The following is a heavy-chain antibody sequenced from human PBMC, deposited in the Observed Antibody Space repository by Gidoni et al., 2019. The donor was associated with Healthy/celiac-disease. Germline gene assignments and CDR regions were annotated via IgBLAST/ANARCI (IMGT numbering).Heavy chain of an antibody. J-gene: IGHJ1*01. D-gene: IGHD3-22*01. CDR1: GYTFTGYY. CDR3: ARDSLTAGGYDSSGYYLH. Sequence: QVQLVQSGAEVKKPGASVKVSCKASGYTFTGYYMHWVRQAPGQGLEWMGWINPNSGGTNYAQKFQGRVTMTRDTSISTAYMELSRLRSDDTAVYYCARDSLTAGGYDSSGYYLHWGQGTLVTVSS. V-gene: IGHV1-2*02. CDR2: INPNSGGT.